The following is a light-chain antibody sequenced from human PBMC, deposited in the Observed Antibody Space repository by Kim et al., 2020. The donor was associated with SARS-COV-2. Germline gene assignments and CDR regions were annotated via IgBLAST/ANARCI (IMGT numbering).Light chain of an antibody. CDR3: QAWDSSRV. V-gene: IGLV3-1*01. CDR1: KLGDKY. CDR2: QDS. Sequence: VSVSPGHTARVACSGDKLGDKYACWYQQKPGQSPVLVIYQDSKRPSGIPERFSGSNSGNTATLTISGTQAMDEADYYCQAWDSSRVFGGGTQLTVL. J-gene: IGLJ3*02.